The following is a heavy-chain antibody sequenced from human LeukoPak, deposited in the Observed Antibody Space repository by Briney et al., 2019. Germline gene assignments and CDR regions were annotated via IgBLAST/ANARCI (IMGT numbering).Heavy chain of an antibody. D-gene: IGHD3-10*02. V-gene: IGHV3-23*01. CDR1: GFTFSSYA. CDR3: ARSMIGGAYNFDS. J-gene: IGHJ4*02. Sequence: GGSLRLSCAASGFTFSSYAMSWVRQAPGKGLEWVSAISGSGGSTYYADSVKGRFTTPRDNSKTTLFLLWNSLRAEDTTVYSCARSMIGGAYNFDSCGQRTLGSVSP. CDR2: ISGSGGST.